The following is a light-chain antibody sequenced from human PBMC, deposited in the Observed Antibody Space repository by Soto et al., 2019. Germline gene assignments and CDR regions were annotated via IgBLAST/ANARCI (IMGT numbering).Light chain of an antibody. CDR2: EAT. CDR1: SSDVGSYDL. V-gene: IGLV2-23*01. J-gene: IGLJ2*01. CDR3: SKERANTHVV. Sequence: QSALTQPASVSGSPGQSITISCTGTSSDVGSYDLVSWYQQHPGKAPKLVIYEATQRDSGISDRFSGSESGNTASLTISGLQAEDEADYYCSKERANTHVVFGGGTKLTVL.